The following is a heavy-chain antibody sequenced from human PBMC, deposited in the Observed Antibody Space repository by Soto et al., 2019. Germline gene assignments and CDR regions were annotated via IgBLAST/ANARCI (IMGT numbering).Heavy chain of an antibody. CDR3: ARTHESVPAPYYFHY. CDR2: IIPILGIA. V-gene: IGHV1-69*02. Sequence: QVQLVQSGAEVKKPGSSVKVSCKASGGTFSSYTISWVRQAPGQGLEWMGRIIPILGIANYAQKFQGRVTITADKSTSTAYMELSSLRSEDTAVYYCARTHESVPAPYYFHYWGQGTLVTVSS. CDR1: GGTFSSYT. D-gene: IGHD2-2*01. J-gene: IGHJ4*02.